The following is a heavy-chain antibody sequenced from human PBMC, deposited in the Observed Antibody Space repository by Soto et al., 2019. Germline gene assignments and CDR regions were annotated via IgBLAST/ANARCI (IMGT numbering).Heavy chain of an antibody. D-gene: IGHD1-1*01. CDR3: AGRGKLSSMTNYFDS. J-gene: IGHJ4*02. V-gene: IGHV5-51*01. CDR1: GYSFTSYC. CDR2: IYPGDSDT. Sequence: SLKISCKVSGYSFTSYCIAWVLQIPVKGLECMGIIYPGDSDTRYSPSFQGQVTISVDKSINTAYLRWSSLRASDTAIYYCAGRGKLSSMTNYFDSWGQGALVTVSS.